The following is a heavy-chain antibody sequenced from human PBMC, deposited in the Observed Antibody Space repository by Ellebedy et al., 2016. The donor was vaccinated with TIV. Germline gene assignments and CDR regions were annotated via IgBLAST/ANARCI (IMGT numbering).Heavy chain of an antibody. Sequence: GGSLRLXXAASGFTFDDYAMHWVRQAPGKGLEWVSGISWNSGSIGYADSVKGRFTISRDNAKNSLYLQMNSLRAEDTALYYCATLGGSSSYYFDYWGQGTLVTVSS. CDR1: GFTFDDYA. CDR2: ISWNSGSI. J-gene: IGHJ4*02. V-gene: IGHV3-9*01. CDR3: ATLGGSSSYYFDY. D-gene: IGHD6-6*01.